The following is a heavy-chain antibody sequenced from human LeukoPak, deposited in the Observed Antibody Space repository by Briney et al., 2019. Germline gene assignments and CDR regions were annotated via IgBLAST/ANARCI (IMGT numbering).Heavy chain of an antibody. CDR1: GYTFTSYG. D-gene: IGHD6-13*01. Sequence: GASVKVSCKASGYTFTSYGISWVRQAPGQGLEWMGWVSAYNGNTNYAQKLQGRVTMTTDTSTSTAYMELRSLRSDDTAVYYCARRTGSFPDHYYYYMDVWGKGTTVTVSS. V-gene: IGHV1-18*01. J-gene: IGHJ6*03. CDR2: VSAYNGNT. CDR3: ARRTGSFPDHYYYYMDV.